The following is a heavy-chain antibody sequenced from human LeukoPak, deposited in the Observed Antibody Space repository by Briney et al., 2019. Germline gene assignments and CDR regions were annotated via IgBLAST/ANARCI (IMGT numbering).Heavy chain of an antibody. D-gene: IGHD3-22*01. J-gene: IGHJ4*02. CDR1: GFTFSSYG. V-gene: IGHV3-33*01. CDR2: IWYDGSNK. CDR3: ARERPYYYDSSGYFIDY. Sequence: GRSLRLSCAASGFTFSSYGMHWVRQAPGKGLEWVAVIWYDGSNKYYADSVKGRFTISRDNSKNTLYLQMNSLRAEDTAVYYCARERPYYYDSSGYFIDYWGQGTLVTVSS.